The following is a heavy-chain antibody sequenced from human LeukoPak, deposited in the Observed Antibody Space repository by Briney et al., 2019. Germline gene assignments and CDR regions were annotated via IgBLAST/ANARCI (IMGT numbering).Heavy chain of an antibody. CDR1: GYTFSSYE. Sequence: PGGSLRLSCAASGYTFSSYEMNWVRQAPGKGLEWISYISTSGSTIYYTDSVKGRLTISRDNAKNSLYLQMNSLRVEDTAVYYCARDFQGYFDYWGQGTLVTVSS. CDR3: ARDFQGYFDY. J-gene: IGHJ4*02. CDR2: ISTSGSTI. V-gene: IGHV3-48*03.